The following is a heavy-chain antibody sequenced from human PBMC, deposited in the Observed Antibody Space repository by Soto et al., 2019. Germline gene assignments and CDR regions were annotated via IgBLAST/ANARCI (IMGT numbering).Heavy chain of an antibody. CDR3: AAKYYFDY. V-gene: IGHV3-30-3*01. CDR2: ITYDGSNK. Sequence: QVQLVESGGGVVQPGRSLRLSCAASGFTFSSYAMHWVRQAPGKGLEWVAVITYDGSNKYYADSVKGRFTISRDNSKNTLYLQRNSLRAEDTAVYYCAAKYYFDYWGQGTLVTVSS. J-gene: IGHJ4*02. CDR1: GFTFSSYA.